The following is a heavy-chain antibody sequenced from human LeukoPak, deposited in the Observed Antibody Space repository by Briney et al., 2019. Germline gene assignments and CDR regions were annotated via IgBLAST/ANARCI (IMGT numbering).Heavy chain of an antibody. D-gene: IGHD3-22*01. CDR1: GYTFTSYY. Sequence: ASVKVSCKASGYTFTSYYMHWVRQAPGQGLEWMGIINPSGGSTSYAQKFQGRVTMTRDMSTSTVYMELSSLRSEDTAVYYCARVRPRYYYDSSGYYPYNWFDPWGQGTLVTVSS. J-gene: IGHJ5*02. CDR3: ARVRPRYYYDSSGYYPYNWFDP. CDR2: INPSGGST. V-gene: IGHV1-46*01.